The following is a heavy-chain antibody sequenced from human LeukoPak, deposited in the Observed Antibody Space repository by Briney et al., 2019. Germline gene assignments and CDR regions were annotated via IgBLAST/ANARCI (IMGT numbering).Heavy chain of an antibody. V-gene: IGHV4-30-4*08. Sequence: SETLSLTCTVSGGSISSGDYYWRWIRQPPGKGLEWIGCIYYSGSTYYNPSLKSRVTISVDTSKNQFSLKLSSVTAADTAVYYCARETYYDSSGYYIIDYWGQGTLVTVSS. J-gene: IGHJ4*02. CDR2: IYYSGST. D-gene: IGHD3-22*01. CDR1: GGSISSGDYY. CDR3: ARETYYDSSGYYIIDY.